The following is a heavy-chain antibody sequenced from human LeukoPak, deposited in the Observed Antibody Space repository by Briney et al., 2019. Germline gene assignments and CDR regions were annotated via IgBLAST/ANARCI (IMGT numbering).Heavy chain of an antibody. V-gene: IGHV3-11*06. Sequence: GGSLRLSCAASGFTFSDYHMSWIRQAPGKGLEWVSYIRISSTYTKYADSVKGRFTISRDDAKNSLYLQMYSLRAEDTAVYYCVRDKDYTIDYWGQGSLVTVSS. J-gene: IGHJ4*02. CDR3: VRDKDYTIDY. CDR1: GFTFSDYH. CDR2: IRISSTYT. D-gene: IGHD4-11*01.